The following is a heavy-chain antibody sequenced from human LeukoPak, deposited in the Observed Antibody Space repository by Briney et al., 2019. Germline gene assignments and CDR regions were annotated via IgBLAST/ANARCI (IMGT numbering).Heavy chain of an antibody. D-gene: IGHD1-26*01. Sequence: SGTLSLTCDVSGDSVRRITWWTWVRQPPGKGLEWIGQISNGGSTNYNPSLESRLTISLGTSRNRFSLRLTSVTAADTAIYYCVRGGGALLFPSWGQGILVTVSS. V-gene: IGHV4-4*02. J-gene: IGHJ4*02. CDR2: ISNGGST. CDR1: GDSVRRITW. CDR3: VRGGGALLFPS.